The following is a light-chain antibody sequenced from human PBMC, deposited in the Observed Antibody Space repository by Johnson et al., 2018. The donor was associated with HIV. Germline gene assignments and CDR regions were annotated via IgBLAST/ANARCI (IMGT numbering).Light chain of an antibody. J-gene: IGLJ1*01. CDR1: SSNIGDNY. V-gene: IGLV1-51*02. CDR2: ENI. CDR3: GTWDSSLSAGGV. Sequence: QSVLTQPPSVSAVPGQKVTISCSGSSSNIGDNYVSWYQQLPGTAPKLLIYENINRPSGIPDRLSGSKSGTSATLGITGLQTGDEADYYCGTWDSSLSAGGVFGTGTKVTVL.